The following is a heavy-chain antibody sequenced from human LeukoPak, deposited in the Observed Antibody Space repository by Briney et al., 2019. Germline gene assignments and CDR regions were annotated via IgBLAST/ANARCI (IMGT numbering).Heavy chain of an antibody. D-gene: IGHD3-3*01. CDR3: ARARGYDFWSGPSARSADAFDI. CDR1: GGTFSSYA. J-gene: IGHJ3*02. CDR2: IIPIFGTA. Sequence: SVKVSCKASGGTFSSYAISWVRQAPGHGLEWMGGIIPIFGTANYAQKFQGRVTITTDESTSTAYMELSSLRSEDTAVYYCARARGYDFWSGPSARSADAFDIWGQGTMVTVSS. V-gene: IGHV1-69*05.